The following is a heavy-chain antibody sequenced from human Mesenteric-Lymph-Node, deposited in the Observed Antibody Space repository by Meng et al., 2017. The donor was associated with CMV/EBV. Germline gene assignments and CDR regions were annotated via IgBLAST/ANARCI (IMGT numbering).Heavy chain of an antibody. V-gene: IGHV1-18*01. Sequence: ASGYTYISHGISWVRQAPGQGLEWMGWVSAHNGNTNYAQKFQGRVTMTTDTSTSTAYMELRSLRSDDTAMYYCARGQNKNAAPSDYWGQGSLVTVSS. CDR1: GYTYISHG. CDR2: VSAHNGNT. CDR3: ARGQNKNAAPSDY. J-gene: IGHJ4*02. D-gene: IGHD1/OR15-1a*01.